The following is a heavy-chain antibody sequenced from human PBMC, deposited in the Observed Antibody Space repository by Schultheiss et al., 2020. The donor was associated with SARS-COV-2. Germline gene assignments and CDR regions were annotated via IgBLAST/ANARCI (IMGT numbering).Heavy chain of an antibody. V-gene: IGHV4-30-4*08. Sequence: SETLSLTCTVSGGSISSGTFYWGWIRQPPGKGLEWIGYIYYSGSTYYNPSLKSRVTISVDTSKNQFSLKLSSVTAADTAVYYCARGGSTSQRITGFDPWGQGTLVTVSS. J-gene: IGHJ5*02. CDR2: IYYSGST. CDR1: GGSISSGTFY. D-gene: IGHD3-10*01. CDR3: ARGGSTSQRITGFDP.